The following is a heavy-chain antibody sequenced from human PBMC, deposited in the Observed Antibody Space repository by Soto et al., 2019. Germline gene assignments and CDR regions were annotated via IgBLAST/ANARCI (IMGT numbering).Heavy chain of an antibody. CDR2: ISGSGTAT. Sequence: PGGSLRLSCAASGFTFSSYAMSWVRQAPGKGPEWVSAISGSGTATYDADSVKGRFTISRDNSKNSLYLEMSSLSDDDTAVYYCASPAGYTSAWYSPWYHYWGLGTLVTVSS. D-gene: IGHD6-19*01. V-gene: IGHV3-23*01. CDR3: ASPAGYTSAWYSPWYHY. J-gene: IGHJ4*02. CDR1: GFTFSSYA.